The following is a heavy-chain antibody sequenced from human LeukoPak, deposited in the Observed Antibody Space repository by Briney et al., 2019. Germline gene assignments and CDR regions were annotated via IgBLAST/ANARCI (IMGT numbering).Heavy chain of an antibody. Sequence: PSETLSLTCTVSGDSISSSYWSWIRQPPGRGLEWIGHIYYSKSTTYNPSLKSRLTMSIDTSKNQFSLKLSSVTAADTAVYYCARHYSSGTYPLDCWGQGTLVTVSS. CDR2: IYYSKST. V-gene: IGHV4-59*08. J-gene: IGHJ4*02. CDR3: ARHYSSGTYPLDC. D-gene: IGHD3-10*01. CDR1: GDSISSSY.